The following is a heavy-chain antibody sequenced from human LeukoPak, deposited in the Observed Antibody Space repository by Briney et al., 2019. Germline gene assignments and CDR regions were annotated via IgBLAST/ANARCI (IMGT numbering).Heavy chain of an antibody. CDR3: ARGYYDSVLYYYYYGMDV. CDR1: GFTFSSYS. J-gene: IGHJ6*02. V-gene: IGHV3-21*01. D-gene: IGHD3-3*01. Sequence: PGGSLRLSCAASGFTFSSYSMNWVRQAPGKGLEWVSSISSSSSYIYYVDSVKGRFTISRDNSKNTLYLQMNSLRAEDTAVYYCARGYYDSVLYYYYYGMDVWGQGTTVTVSS. CDR2: ISSSSSYI.